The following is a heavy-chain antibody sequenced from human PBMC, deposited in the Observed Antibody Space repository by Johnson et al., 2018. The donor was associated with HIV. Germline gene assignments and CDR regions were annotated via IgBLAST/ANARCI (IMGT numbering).Heavy chain of an antibody. V-gene: IGHV3-30-3*01. D-gene: IGHD3-22*01. CDR2: ISYDGSNK. CDR3: ARGYYYDSSGSDDAFDI. J-gene: IGHJ3*02. Sequence: QVQLVESGGGWVQPGGSLRLSCAASGFTFSSYAMSWVRQAPGKGLEWVAVISYDGSNKYYADSVKGRFTISRDNSKNTLYLQMNSLRAEDTAVYYCARGYYYDSSGSDDAFDIWGQGTMVTVSS. CDR1: GFTFSSYA.